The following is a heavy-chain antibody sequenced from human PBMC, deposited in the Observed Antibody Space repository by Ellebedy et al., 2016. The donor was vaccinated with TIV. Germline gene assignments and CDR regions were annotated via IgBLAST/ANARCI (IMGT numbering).Heavy chain of an antibody. D-gene: IGHD6-13*01. V-gene: IGHV3-11*01. J-gene: IGHJ4*02. CDR3: ARLGVIAAAGASDY. CDR2: ISYSGDLM. Sequence: PGGSLRLSCAASGFTFSGYYMSWFRQAPGKGPEWVSYISYSGDLMYYADSVKGRFTTSRDNAGNSLYLQMNSLRAEDTAVYYCARLGVIAAAGASDYWGQGTLV. CDR1: GFTFSGYY.